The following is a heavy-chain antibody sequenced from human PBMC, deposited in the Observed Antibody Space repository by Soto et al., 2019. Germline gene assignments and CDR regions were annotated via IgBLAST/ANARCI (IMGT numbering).Heavy chain of an antibody. CDR2: ISYDGSNK. CDR1: GFTFSSYA. D-gene: IGHD3-22*01. CDR3: AREIIGSGYYPVDDY. V-gene: IGHV3-30-3*01. Sequence: GGSLRLSCAASGFTFSSYAMHWVRQAPGKGLEWVAVISYDGSNKYYADSVKGRFTISRDNSKNTLYLQMNSLRAEDTAVYYCAREIIGSGYYPVDDYWGQGTLVTVSS. J-gene: IGHJ4*02.